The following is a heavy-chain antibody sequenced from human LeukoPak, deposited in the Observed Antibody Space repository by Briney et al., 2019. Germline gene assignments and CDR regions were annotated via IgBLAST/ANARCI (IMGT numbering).Heavy chain of an antibody. Sequence: PGGSLRLSCAASGFTFSSYSMNWVRQAPGKGLEWVSSISSSSSYIYYADSVKGRFTISRDNAKNSLYLQMNSLRAEDTAVYYCARDNREVYYYGSGSYYNRQDPWGQGTLVTVSS. CDR1: GFTFSSYS. CDR2: ISSSSSYI. CDR3: ARDNREVYYYGSGSYYNRQDP. V-gene: IGHV3-21*01. D-gene: IGHD3-10*01. J-gene: IGHJ5*02.